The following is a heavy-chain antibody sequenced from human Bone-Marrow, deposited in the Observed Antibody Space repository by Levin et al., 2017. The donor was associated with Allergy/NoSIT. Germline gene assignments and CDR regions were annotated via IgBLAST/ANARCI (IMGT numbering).Heavy chain of an antibody. Sequence: GESLKISCAASGFTFSDYHMSWIRQAPGKGLQWVSYISSSGSHIDSADSVKGRFTISRDNARNSLFLQMNSLRAEDTAVYYCARDRVSSNDYDRHYYSYLGMDVWGQGTTVTVS. D-gene: IGHD4-17*01. CDR1: GFTFSDYH. CDR3: ARDRVSSNDYDRHYYSYLGMDV. CDR2: ISSSGSHI. J-gene: IGHJ6*02. V-gene: IGHV3-11*01.